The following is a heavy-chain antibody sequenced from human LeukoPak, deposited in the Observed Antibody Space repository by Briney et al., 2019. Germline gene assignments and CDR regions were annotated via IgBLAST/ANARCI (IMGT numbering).Heavy chain of an antibody. CDR3: ARDLGYGGNSGFDY. CDR2: IYYSGST. J-gene: IGHJ4*02. V-gene: IGHV4-30-4*08. D-gene: IGHD4-23*01. CDR1: GGSISSGDYY. Sequence: SETLSLTCTVSGGSISSGDYYWRWLRQPPGTGLEWIGYIYYSGSTYYNPSLKSRVTISVDTSKNQFSLKLSSVTAADTAVYYCARDLGYGGNSGFDYWGQGTLVTVSS.